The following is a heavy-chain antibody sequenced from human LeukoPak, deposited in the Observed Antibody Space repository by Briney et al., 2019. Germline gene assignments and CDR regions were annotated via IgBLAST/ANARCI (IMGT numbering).Heavy chain of an antibody. CDR2: IISSSSYL. CDR1: GFTFSTYS. V-gene: IGHV3-21*01. D-gene: IGHD3-10*01. Sequence: GGSLRLSCAASGFTFSTYSMNWVRQAPGKGLEWVSSIISSSSYLYYADSVKGRFTISRENAKNSLHLQMNSLRAEDAAVYYCARDLATSGKYYYYYYMDVWGKGTTVTVSS. J-gene: IGHJ6*03. CDR3: ARDLATSGKYYYYYYMDV.